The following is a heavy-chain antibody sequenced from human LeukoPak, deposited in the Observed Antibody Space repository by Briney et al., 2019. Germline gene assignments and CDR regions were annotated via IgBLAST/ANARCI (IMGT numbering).Heavy chain of an antibody. V-gene: IGHV4-39*01. Sequence: SETLSLTCTVSGVSISSTSYYWGWIRQTPGKGLEWIGSIYYSGTTYYNPSLKSRVTMSVDTSKNQFSLKLRSVTAADTAVFYCARLGDYYVSGTYYFDSWGPGTLVTVSS. J-gene: IGHJ4*02. CDR2: IYYSGTT. CDR1: GVSISSTSYY. CDR3: ARLGDYYVSGTYYFDS. D-gene: IGHD3-10*01.